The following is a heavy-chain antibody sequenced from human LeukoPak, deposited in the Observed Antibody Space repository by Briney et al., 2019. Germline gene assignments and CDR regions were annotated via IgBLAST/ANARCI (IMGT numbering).Heavy chain of an antibody. CDR1: GGAFSSYA. CDR3: ARTRTAGRGWRNYFDY. CDR2: IIPIFGTA. V-gene: IGHV1-69*13. J-gene: IGHJ4*02. D-gene: IGHD6-13*01. Sequence: SVKVSCKASGGAFSSYAISWVRQAPGQGLEWMGGIIPIFGTANYAQKFQGRVTIIADESTSTAYMELSSLRSEDTAVYYCARTRTAGRGWRNYFDYWGQGTLVTVSS.